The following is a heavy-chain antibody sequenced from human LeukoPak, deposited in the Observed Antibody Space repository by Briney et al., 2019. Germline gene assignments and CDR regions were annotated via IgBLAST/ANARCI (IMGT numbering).Heavy chain of an antibody. CDR2: ITSGGDYI. CDR3: ARGHYDVLAASYKWTPDY. V-gene: IGHV3-21*01. D-gene: IGHD3-9*01. Sequence: PGGSLRLSCGASGFTFSSHRMHWVRQAPGEAPAWVSSITSGGDYIYYADSVKGRFTTSRDNAKNSLSLQLNSLRVEDTAVYYCARGHYDVLAASYKWTPDYWGQGTLVTVSS. J-gene: IGHJ4*02. CDR1: GFTFSSHR.